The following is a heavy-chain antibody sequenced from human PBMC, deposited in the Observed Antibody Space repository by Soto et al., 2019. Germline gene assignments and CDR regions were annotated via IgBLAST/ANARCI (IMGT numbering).Heavy chain of an antibody. CDR1: GGSISSSSYY. CDR3: ARLEGLATISYYFDF. V-gene: IGHV4-39*01. D-gene: IGHD3-9*01. J-gene: IGHJ4*02. Sequence: SETLSLTCTVSGGSISSSSYYWGWIRQPPGKGLEWIGSIYYSGSTYYNPSLKSRVTISVDTSRNQFSLKLSSVTAADSAVYFCARLEGLATISYYFDFWGQGAQVTVSS. CDR2: IYYSGST.